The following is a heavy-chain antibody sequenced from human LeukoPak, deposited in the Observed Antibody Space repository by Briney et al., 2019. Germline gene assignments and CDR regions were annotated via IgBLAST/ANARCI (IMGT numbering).Heavy chain of an antibody. J-gene: IGHJ6*02. CDR3: ARGGAAAGTNYYGMDV. V-gene: IGHV3-33*01. D-gene: IGHD6-13*01. Sequence: GGSLRLSCAASGFTFSSYGMHWVRQAPGKGLEWVAVIWYDGSNKYYADSVKGRFTISRDNSKNTLYQQMNSLRAEDTAVYYCARGGAAAGTNYYGMDVWGQGTTVTVSS. CDR1: GFTFSSYG. CDR2: IWYDGSNK.